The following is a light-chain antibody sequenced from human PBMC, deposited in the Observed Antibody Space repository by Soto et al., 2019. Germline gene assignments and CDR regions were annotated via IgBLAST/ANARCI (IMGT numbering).Light chain of an antibody. CDR2: GAS. Sequence: EIVLTQSPGTLSLSPGERASLSCRASQSVYNNYLAWYQQKPGQAPRLLINGASIRATGLPDRFSGSGSGTDFTLTISRLEPEDFAVYYCQQYGSSPGTFGQGTMVEIK. CDR1: QSVYNNY. J-gene: IGKJ1*01. CDR3: QQYGSSPGT. V-gene: IGKV3-20*01.